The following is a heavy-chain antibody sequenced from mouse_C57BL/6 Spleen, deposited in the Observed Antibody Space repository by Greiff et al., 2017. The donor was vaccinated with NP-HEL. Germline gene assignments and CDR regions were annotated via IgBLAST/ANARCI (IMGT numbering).Heavy chain of an antibody. CDR2: IYPGSGST. Sequence: VQLQQSGAELVKPGASVKMSCKASGYTFTSYWITWVQQRPGQGLEWIGDIYPGSGSTNYNEKFKSKVTLTVDTSYSTAYMQLSSLTSEDSAVYYGAGGAPRGYAMDYWGQGTSVTVSS. J-gene: IGHJ4*01. CDR1: GYTFTSYW. V-gene: IGHV1-55*01. CDR3: AGGAPRGYAMDY.